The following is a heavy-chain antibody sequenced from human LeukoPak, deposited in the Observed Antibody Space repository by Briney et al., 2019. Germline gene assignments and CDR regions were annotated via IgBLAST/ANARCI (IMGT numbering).Heavy chain of an antibody. J-gene: IGHJ4*02. CDR3: AREGYDSSGYYYPFDH. CDR1: GGSISSYY. Sequence: SETLSLTCTVSGGSISSYYWSWIRQPPGKGLEWIGYIYYSGSTNYNPSLKSRVTISVDTSKNQFSLKLSSVTAADTAVYYCAREGYDSSGYYYPFDHWGQGTLVTVSS. D-gene: IGHD3-22*01. CDR2: IYYSGST. V-gene: IGHV4-59*01.